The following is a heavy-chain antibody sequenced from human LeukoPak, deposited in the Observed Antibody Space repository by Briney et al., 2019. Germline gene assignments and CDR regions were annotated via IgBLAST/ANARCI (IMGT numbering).Heavy chain of an antibody. CDR2: ISAYNGNT. Sequence: ASVKVSCKASGYTFTSYGISWVRQAPGQGHEWMGWISAYNGNTNYAQKLQGRVTMTTDTSTSTAYMELRSLRSDDTAVYYCARDHRAISFEAGNWFDPWGQGTLVTVSS. D-gene: IGHD3-3*02. CDR1: GYTFTSYG. CDR3: ARDHRAISFEAGNWFDP. J-gene: IGHJ5*02. V-gene: IGHV1-18*01.